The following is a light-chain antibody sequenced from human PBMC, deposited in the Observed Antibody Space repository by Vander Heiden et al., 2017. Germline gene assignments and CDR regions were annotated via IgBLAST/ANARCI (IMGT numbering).Light chain of an antibody. V-gene: IGKV3-20*01. J-gene: IGKJ1*01. CDR1: QSVVDNY. CDR3: EQYGSSPRT. CDR2: GIS. Sequence: EIVLTQSPGTLSLSPGERATLSCRASQSVVDNYFAWYQQKPGQAPRLLIYGISFRATGIPDRFSGSGSVTDFTLTISRLEPEDFAVYYCEQYGSSPRTFGQGTKVEIK.